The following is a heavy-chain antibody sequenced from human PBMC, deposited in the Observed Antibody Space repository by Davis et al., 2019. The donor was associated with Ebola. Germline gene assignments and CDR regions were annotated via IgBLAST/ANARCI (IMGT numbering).Heavy chain of an antibody. Sequence: GESLKISCAASGFTFGNYAMSWVRQAPGKGLEWVANINQNGRSKDYVDSVKGRFTISRDNAKNSLYLQMNSLRVEDTATYYCAIHGDAGFGGQGTLVTVS. D-gene: IGHD4-17*01. CDR1: GFTFGNYA. CDR2: INQNGRSK. J-gene: IGHJ4*02. CDR3: AIHGDAGF. V-gene: IGHV3-7*01.